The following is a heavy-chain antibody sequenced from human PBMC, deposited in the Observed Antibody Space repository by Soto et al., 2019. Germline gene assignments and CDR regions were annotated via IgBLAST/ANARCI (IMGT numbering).Heavy chain of an antibody. J-gene: IGHJ6*03. CDR1: GGSISSYY. Sequence: PSETLSLTCTVSGGSISSYYWSWIRQPQGKGLEWIGYIYYSGSTNYNPSLKSRVTISVDTSKNQFSLKLCSVTAADTAVYYCARQVFWSGYYYYMDVSGKGTPVSVSS. CDR3: ARQVFWSGYYYYMDV. V-gene: IGHV4-59*08. CDR2: IYYSGST. D-gene: IGHD3-3*01.